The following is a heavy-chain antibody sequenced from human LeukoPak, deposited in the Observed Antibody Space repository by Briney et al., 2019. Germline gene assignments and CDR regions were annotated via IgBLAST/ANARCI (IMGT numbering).Heavy chain of an antibody. Sequence: GGSLRLSCAASGFTFSSYSMNWVRQAPGNGLEWVSSISSSSSYADSVKGRFTISRDNAKNSLYLQMNSLRAEDTAVYYCARGSDFDYWGQGTLVTVSS. D-gene: IGHD1-26*01. V-gene: IGHV3-21*01. CDR1: GFTFSSYS. J-gene: IGHJ4*02. CDR2: ISSSSS. CDR3: ARGSDFDY.